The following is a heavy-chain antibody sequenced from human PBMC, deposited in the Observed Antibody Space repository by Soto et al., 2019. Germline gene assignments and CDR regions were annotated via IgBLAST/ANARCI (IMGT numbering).Heavy chain of an antibody. V-gene: IGHV4-59*01. CDR2: IYYSGST. CDR3: ARSVSGYDILTGYSRYYYYMDV. D-gene: IGHD3-9*01. Sequence: PSETLSLTCTVSGGSISSYYWSWIRQPPGKGLEWIGYIYYSGSTNYNPSLKSRVTISVDTSKNQFSLKLSSVTAADTAVYYCARSVSGYDILTGYSRYYYYMDVWGKGTTVTVSS. J-gene: IGHJ6*03. CDR1: GGSISSYY.